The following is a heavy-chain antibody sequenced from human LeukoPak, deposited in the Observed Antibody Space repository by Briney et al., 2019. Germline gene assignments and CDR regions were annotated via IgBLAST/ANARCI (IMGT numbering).Heavy chain of an antibody. CDR2: IKQDGSEK. CDR3: ARDPRGGYDSLGVY. D-gene: IGHD5-12*01. V-gene: IGHV3-7*01. J-gene: IGHJ4*02. Sequence: GGSLRLSCAASGFTSSSYWMSWVRQAPGKGLEWVANIKQDGSEKYYVDSVKGRFTISRDNAKNSLYLQMNSLRAEDTAVYYCARDPRGGYDSLGVYWGQGTLVTVSS. CDR1: GFTSSSYW.